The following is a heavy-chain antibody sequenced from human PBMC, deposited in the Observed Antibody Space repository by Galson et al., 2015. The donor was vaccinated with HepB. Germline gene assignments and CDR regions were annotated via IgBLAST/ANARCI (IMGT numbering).Heavy chain of an antibody. CDR1: GDSISSYY. J-gene: IGHJ4*02. D-gene: IGHD3-22*01. Sequence: SETLSLTCTVSGDSISSYYWSWIRQPPGRGLEWIATINFSGITSYNPSLKSRVTISIDMSNNQFSLKLSSVTAADTAVYYCAREGFYASSGSFDDWGQGTLITVSS. CDR2: INFSGIT. V-gene: IGHV4-59*01. CDR3: AREGFYASSGSFDD.